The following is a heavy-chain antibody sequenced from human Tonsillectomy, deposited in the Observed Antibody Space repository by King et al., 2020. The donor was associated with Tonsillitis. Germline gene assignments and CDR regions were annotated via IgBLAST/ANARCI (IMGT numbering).Heavy chain of an antibody. Sequence: QVQLVESGGGVVQPGGSLRLSCAASGFTFSSYGMHWVRQAPGKGLDWVAFISYDGTNKYYADSVKGRVTISRDNSKNTLYLQMNSLRAEDSAVYYCARTFVVAAGEADYWGQGTLVTVSS. V-gene: IGHV3-30*19. D-gene: IGHD2-15*01. CDR2: ISYDGTNK. CDR1: GFTFSSYG. J-gene: IGHJ4*02. CDR3: ARTFVVAAGEADY.